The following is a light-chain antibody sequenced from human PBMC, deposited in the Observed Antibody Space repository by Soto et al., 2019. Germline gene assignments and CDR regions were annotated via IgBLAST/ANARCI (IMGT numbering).Light chain of an antibody. V-gene: IGLV2-14*01. CDR3: GSYTGSIYV. Sequence: QSVLTQPASVSGPPAHSITISCTGTSSDVGGYEFVSWYQQHPGKAPKLMIYEVSNRPSGVSSRFSGAKSGNTASLTISGLQAEDEADYYCGSYTGSIYVFGTGTKVTVL. CDR2: EVS. J-gene: IGLJ1*01. CDR1: SSDVGGYEF.